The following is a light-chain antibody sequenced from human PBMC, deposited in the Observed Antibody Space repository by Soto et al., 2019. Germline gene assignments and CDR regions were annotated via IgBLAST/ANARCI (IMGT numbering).Light chain of an antibody. V-gene: IGKV3-20*01. CDR2: DAS. CDR1: QSVSSN. J-gene: IGKJ4*01. CDR3: QQYGSSLLT. Sequence: EIVLTQSPVTLSLSPGERATLSCRACQSVSSNLAWYQHKPGQAPRLLIFDASNRATGIPARFSGSGSGTDFTLTISRLEPEDFAVYYCQQYGSSLLTFGGGTKVDIK.